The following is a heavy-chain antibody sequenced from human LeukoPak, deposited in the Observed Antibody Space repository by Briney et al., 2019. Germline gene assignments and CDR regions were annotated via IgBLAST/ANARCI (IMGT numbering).Heavy chain of an antibody. CDR2: INPNSGGT. J-gene: IGHJ3*02. V-gene: IGHV1-2*02. CDR1: GYTFSGYY. CDR3: ARGAQLPDAFDI. Sequence: ALLKLSCKASGYTFSGYYMHWVRQAPGQGLEWMGWINPNSGGTNYAQKFQGRVTMTRDTSISTAYMELSRLRSDDTAVYYCARGAQLPDAFDIWGQGTMVTVSS. D-gene: IGHD2-2*01.